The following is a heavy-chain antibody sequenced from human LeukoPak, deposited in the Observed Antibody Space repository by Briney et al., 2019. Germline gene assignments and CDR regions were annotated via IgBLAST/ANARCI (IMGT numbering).Heavy chain of an antibody. CDR2: ISNSGNTL. V-gene: IGHV3-48*01. CDR3: ARPRTSVRGYYYGMDV. Sequence: PGGSLRLSCAASGFTFSSYGMNWVRQAPGKGLEWVSYISNSGNTLYYADSVKGRFTISRDSAKNSLYLQMNSLRAEDTAVYYCARPRTSVRGYYYGMDVWGQGTTVTVS. J-gene: IGHJ6*02. CDR1: GFTFSSYG. D-gene: IGHD2-8*01.